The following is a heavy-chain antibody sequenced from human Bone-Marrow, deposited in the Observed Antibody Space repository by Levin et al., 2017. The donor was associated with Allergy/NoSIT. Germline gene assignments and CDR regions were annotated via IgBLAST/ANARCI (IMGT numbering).Heavy chain of an antibody. Sequence: GGSLRLSCKASGGTFSSYAISWVRQAPGQGLEWMGGIIPIFGTANYAQKFQGRVTITADKSTSTAYMELSSLRSEDTAVYYCARGDSSAWAPGWWGQGTLVTVSS. CDR2: IIPIFGTA. J-gene: IGHJ4*02. V-gene: IGHV1-69*06. CDR3: ARGDSSAWAPGW. D-gene: IGHD6-6*01. CDR1: GGTFSSYA.